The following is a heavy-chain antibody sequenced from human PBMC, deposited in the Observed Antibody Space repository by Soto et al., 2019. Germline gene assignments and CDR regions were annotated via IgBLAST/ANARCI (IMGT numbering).Heavy chain of an antibody. V-gene: IGHV4-31*03. D-gene: IGHD4-17*01. CDR2: IYYSGST. CDR1: GGSISSGGYY. CDR3: ARGDPRATVTTVFDY. J-gene: IGHJ4*02. Sequence: PSETLSLTCTVSGGSISSGGYYWSWIRQHPGKGLEWIGYIYYSGSTYYNPSLKSRVTISVDTSKNQFSLKLSSVTAADTAVYYCARGDPRATVTTVFDYWGQGTLVTVSS.